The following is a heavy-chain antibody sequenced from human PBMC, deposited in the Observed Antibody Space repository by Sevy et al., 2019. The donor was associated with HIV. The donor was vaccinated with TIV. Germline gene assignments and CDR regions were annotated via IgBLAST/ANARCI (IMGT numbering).Heavy chain of an antibody. J-gene: IGHJ4*02. V-gene: IGHV3-48*03. Sequence: GGSLRLSCAASGFTFSSYEMNWVRQAPGKGMEWVSYISSSGSTIYYADSVKGRFTISRDNAKNSLYLQMNSLRAEDTAVYYCARAGIAAAGQRGWYFDYWGQGTLVTVSS. CDR3: ARAGIAAAGQRGWYFDY. D-gene: IGHD6-13*01. CDR2: ISSSGSTI. CDR1: GFTFSSYE.